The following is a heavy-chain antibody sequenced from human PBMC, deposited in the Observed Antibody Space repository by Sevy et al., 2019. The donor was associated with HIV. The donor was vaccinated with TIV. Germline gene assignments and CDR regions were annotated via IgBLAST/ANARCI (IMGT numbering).Heavy chain of an antibody. CDR3: ARMRNSSSWGGGFDY. V-gene: IGHV3-7*03. CDR2: IKQDGSEK. Sequence: GGSLRLSCAASGFTFSSYWMSWVRQAPGKGLEWVANIKQDGSEKYYVDSVKGRFTISRDNAKNSLYLQMNSLRAEDTAVYYCARMRNSSSWGGGFDYWGQGTLVTVSS. CDR1: GFTFSSYW. D-gene: IGHD6-13*01. J-gene: IGHJ4*02.